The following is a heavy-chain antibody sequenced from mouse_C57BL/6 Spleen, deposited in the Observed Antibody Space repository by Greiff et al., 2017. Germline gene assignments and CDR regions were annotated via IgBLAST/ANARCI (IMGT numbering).Heavy chain of an antibody. Sequence: VQLQQSGAELVRPGASVKLSCTASGFNIKDDYMHWVKQRPEQGLEWIGWIDPENGDTEYASKFQGKATITADTSSNTAYLQLSSLTSEDTAVYYCTTGDYYYGSSPYYFDYWGQGTTLTVSA. D-gene: IGHD1-1*01. CDR3: TTGDYYYGSSPYYFDY. CDR1: GFNIKDDY. V-gene: IGHV14-4*01. J-gene: IGHJ2*01. CDR2: IDPENGDT.